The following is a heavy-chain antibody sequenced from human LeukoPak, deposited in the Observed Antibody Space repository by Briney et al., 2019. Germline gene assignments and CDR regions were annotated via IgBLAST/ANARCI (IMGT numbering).Heavy chain of an antibody. CDR3: ARATATAFDY. V-gene: IGHV1-2*02. Sequence: GASVKVSCKASGYTFTDYYIHWVRQAPGQGLEWMGWINPNSGGTNYAQKFQGRVTMTRDTSISAAYMELSGLRPDDTAVYYCARATATAFDYWGQGTLVTVSS. CDR1: GYTFTDYY. CDR2: INPNSGGT. J-gene: IGHJ4*02. D-gene: IGHD1-14*01.